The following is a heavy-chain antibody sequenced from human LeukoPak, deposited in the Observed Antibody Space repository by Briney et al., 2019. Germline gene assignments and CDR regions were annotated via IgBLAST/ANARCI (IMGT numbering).Heavy chain of an antibody. V-gene: IGHV4-59*01. CDR1: GGSISSYY. CDR3: ARGSRADIVATIGDAFDI. CDR2: IYYSGST. Sequence: SETLSLTCTVSGGSISSYYWSWIRQPPGKGLEWIGYIYYSGSTNYNPSLKSRVTISVDTSKYQFSLKLSSVTAADTAVYYCARGSRADIVATIGDAFDIWGQGTMVTVSS. J-gene: IGHJ3*02. D-gene: IGHD5-12*01.